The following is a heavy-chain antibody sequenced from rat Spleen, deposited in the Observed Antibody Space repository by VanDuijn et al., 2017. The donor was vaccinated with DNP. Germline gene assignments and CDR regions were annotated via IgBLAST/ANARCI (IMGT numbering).Heavy chain of an antibody. J-gene: IGHJ2*01. CDR3: AKGPNYGGWSDYFDY. V-gene: IGHV4-2*01. CDR2: INKESSTI. Sequence: EVKLVESGGGLVQPGRSLKLSCAASGFNFNDYWMGWVRQAPGKGLERIGEINKESSTITYIPSLKDKFTISRDNDQNTLYLQMSKLGSEDTAIYYCAKGPNYGGWSDYFDYWGQGVMVTVSS. D-gene: IGHD1-11*01. CDR1: GFNFNDYW.